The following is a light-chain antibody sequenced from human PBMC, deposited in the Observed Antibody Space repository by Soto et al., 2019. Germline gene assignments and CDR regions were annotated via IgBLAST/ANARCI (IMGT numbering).Light chain of an antibody. J-gene: IGKJ2*01. V-gene: IGKV3-20*01. CDR3: HQYGSLYT. Sequence: EIVLTQSPGTLSLSPGERATLSCRASQSVSSSYLAWYQQTPGQAPRLLIYGASSRATGIPDRFSGSGSGTDFTLTISRLEPEDFAVYYCHQYGSLYTFGQGTKVEIK. CDR1: QSVSSSY. CDR2: GAS.